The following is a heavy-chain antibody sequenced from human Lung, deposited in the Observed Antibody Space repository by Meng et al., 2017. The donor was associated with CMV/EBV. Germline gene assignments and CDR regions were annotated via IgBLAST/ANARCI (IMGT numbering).Heavy chain of an antibody. J-gene: IGHJ4*02. CDR1: KFTFSNYA. V-gene: IGHV3-23*01. Sequence: GGSLRLXCAASKFTFSNYAMSWVRQAPGKGLEWVSVISGNGGSPYYADSVTGRFTISRDNSKNELYLQMNNLRAEDTALYYCARVIRRDQPYAYCSSTRCKPLDDXGQGXRVTVSS. CDR2: ISGNGGSP. D-gene: IGHD2-2*01. CDR3: ARVIRRDQPYAYCSSTRCKPLDD.